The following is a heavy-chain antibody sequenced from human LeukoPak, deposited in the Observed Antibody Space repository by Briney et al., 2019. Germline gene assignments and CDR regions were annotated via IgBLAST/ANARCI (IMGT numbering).Heavy chain of an antibody. D-gene: IGHD2/OR15-2a*01. CDR2: MNPNSGNT. CDR3: ARGSNTDDAFDI. J-gene: IGHJ3*02. CDR1: GYTFTRYD. Sequence: ASVKVSCKASGYTFTRYDINWVRQATGQGLEWMGWMNPNSGNTGYVQKFQGRVTMTRNTSISTAYMELSSLRSEDTAVYYCARGSNTDDAFDIWGQGTMVTVSS. V-gene: IGHV1-8*01.